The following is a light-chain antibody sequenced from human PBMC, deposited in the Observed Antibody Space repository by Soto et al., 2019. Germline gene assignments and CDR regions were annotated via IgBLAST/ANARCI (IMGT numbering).Light chain of an antibody. Sequence: QSVLTQPPSASGAPGQRVTISCSGSSSNIGGNTVYWYQQLPGTATKLLIYTNNQRPSGVPDRFSGSKSGTSASLAISGLRSEDEADYYCAAWDDNLNGPGFGGGTKLTVL. CDR3: AAWDDNLNGPG. V-gene: IGLV1-44*01. CDR1: SSNIGGNT. CDR2: TNN. J-gene: IGLJ2*01.